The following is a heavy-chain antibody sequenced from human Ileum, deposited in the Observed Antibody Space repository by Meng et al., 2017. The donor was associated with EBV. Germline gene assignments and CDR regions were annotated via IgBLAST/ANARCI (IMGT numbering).Heavy chain of an antibody. D-gene: IGHD4-17*01. V-gene: IGHV2-5*02. CDR1: GFSIHTGGVG. CDR3: VHTKTPRGDYGELITDSFDP. CDR2: IYWDDDK. J-gene: IGHJ5*02. Sequence: QITLKESGPTLVKPXQTLTLTCTFSGFSIHTGGVGVGWIRQPPGEALEWLALIYWDDDKRYSPSLKSRLTITRDTSKNQVVLTMTNVDPVDTATYYCVHTKTPRGDYGELITDSFDPWGQGTLVTVSS.